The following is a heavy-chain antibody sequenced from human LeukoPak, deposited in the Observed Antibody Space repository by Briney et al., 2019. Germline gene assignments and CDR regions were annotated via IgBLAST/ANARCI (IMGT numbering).Heavy chain of an antibody. CDR1: GGSISSSSNY. D-gene: IGHD3-10*01. J-gene: IGHJ4*02. CDR3: ARLRIGEPLDH. Sequence: KPSETLSLTCTVSGGSISSSSNYWGWIRQPPGKGLEYIGSISYSGSTYYNPSLKSRVTISVDTPKNQFSLKLTSVTATDTAVYYCARLRIGEPLDHWGQGTLVTVSS. V-gene: IGHV4-39*01. CDR2: ISYSGST.